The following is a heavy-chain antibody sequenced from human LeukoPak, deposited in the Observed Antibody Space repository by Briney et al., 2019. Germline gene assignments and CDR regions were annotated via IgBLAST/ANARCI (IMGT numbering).Heavy chain of an antibody. J-gene: IGHJ3*02. CDR2: VYMAGST. CDR1: GFTVTDYY. Sequence: GGSLRLSCALSGFTVTDYYMSWVRQAPGKGLECVSVVYMAGSTYYAHSVRGRFTVSRDTSKNTVYLQMNSLRVEDTAVYYCARNSDILTESYGAFDMWGQGTMVTVSS. D-gene: IGHD3-9*01. CDR3: ARNSDILTESYGAFDM. V-gene: IGHV3-53*01.